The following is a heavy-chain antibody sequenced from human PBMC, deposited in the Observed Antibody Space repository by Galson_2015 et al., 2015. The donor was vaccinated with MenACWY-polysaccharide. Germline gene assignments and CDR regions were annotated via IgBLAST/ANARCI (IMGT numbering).Heavy chain of an antibody. J-gene: IGHJ6*04. D-gene: IGHD3-3*01. CDR1: GFTFDDYA. CDR3: AKESTGDFWSCYRGPVDV. Sequence: SLRLSCAASGFTFDDYAMHWVRQAPGKGLEWVSGISWNRGSIGYADSVKGRFTISRDNAKNSLYLQMNSLSAEDTALYYCAKESTGDFWSCYRGPVDVWGKGTTVTVSS. CDR2: ISWNRGSI. V-gene: IGHV3-9*01.